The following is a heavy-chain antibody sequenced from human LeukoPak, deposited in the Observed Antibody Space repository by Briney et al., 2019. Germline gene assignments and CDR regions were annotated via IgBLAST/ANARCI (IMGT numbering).Heavy chain of an antibody. J-gene: IGHJ3*02. D-gene: IGHD1-26*01. CDR3: ARVDSGSYYGAFDI. CDR1: GGTFISYA. Sequence: ASVKVSCTASGGTFISYAISWVPQAPGQRLGGMGRMIPIFSTANYAQKFPGRVTITTDESTSTAYMELSSLRSEDTAVYYCARVDSGSYYGAFDIWGQGTMVTVSS. CDR2: MIPIFSTA. V-gene: IGHV1-69*05.